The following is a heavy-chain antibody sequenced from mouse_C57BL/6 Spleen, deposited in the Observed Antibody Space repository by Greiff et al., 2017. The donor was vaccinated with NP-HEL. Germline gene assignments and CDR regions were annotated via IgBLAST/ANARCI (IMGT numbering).Heavy chain of an antibody. J-gene: IGHJ1*03. D-gene: IGHD1-1*01. CDR1: GYTFTNYW. CDR3: ARRGHYYGSYWYIEV. Sequence: VQLQQSGAELVRPGTSVKMSCKASGYTFTNYWIGWAKQRPGHGLEWIGDIYPGGGYTNYNEKFKGKATLTADKSSSTAYMQFSSLTSEDSAIYYCARRGHYYGSYWYIEVWGTGTTVTVSS. V-gene: IGHV1-63*01. CDR2: IYPGGGYT.